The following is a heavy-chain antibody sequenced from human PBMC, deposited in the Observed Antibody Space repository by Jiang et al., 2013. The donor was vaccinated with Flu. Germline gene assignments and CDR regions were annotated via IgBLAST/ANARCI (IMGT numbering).Heavy chain of an antibody. V-gene: IGHV1-46*01. Sequence: SVKVSCKASGYTFTSYYMHWVRQAPGQGLEWMGIINPSGGSTSYAQKFQGRVTMTRDTSTSTVYMELSSLRSEDTAVYYCARAGSNCSSTSCHYYYYYMDVWGKGTTVTVSS. CDR2: INPSGGST. D-gene: IGHD2-2*01. CDR3: ARAGSNCSSTSCHYYYYYMDV. CDR1: GYTFTSYY. J-gene: IGHJ6*03.